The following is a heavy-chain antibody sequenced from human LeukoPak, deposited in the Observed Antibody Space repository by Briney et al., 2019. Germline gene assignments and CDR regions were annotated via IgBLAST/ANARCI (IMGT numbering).Heavy chain of an antibody. J-gene: IGHJ5*02. Sequence: ASVKVSCKASGYTFSSYGISWVRQAPGQGLEWMGWINPNSGGTNYAQKFQGWVTMTRDTSISTAYMELSRLRSDDTAVYYCARVDRSGTEFDPWGQGTLVTVSS. D-gene: IGHD3-22*01. CDR2: INPNSGGT. V-gene: IGHV1-2*04. CDR3: ARVDRSGTEFDP. CDR1: GYTFSSYG.